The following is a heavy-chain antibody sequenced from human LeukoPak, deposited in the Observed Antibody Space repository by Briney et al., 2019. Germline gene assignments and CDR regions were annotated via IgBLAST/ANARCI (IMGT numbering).Heavy chain of an antibody. Sequence: PGGSLRLSCEAPGFTFSSFAMTWVRQAPGKGLEWDSSITGSHGRTYNTDSVKGRFTISRDNSQNTLYLQMNSLRAEDTAVYYCTKDPNGDYVGAFDPWGQGTLVTVSS. D-gene: IGHD4-17*01. J-gene: IGHJ5*02. CDR2: ITGSHGRT. V-gene: IGHV3-23*01. CDR1: GFTFSSFA. CDR3: TKDPNGDYVGAFDP.